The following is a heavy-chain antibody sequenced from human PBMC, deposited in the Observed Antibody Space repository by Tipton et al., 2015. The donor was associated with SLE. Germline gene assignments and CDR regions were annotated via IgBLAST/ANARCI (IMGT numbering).Heavy chain of an antibody. CDR1: GYTFTNSV. CDR3: ARIGASGHYCFDY. Sequence: QSGPEVKKPGASVKVSCKASGYTFTNSVISWVRQAPGQGLEWMGWISAANGLTNHAQNLQGRVSLTTDTSTTTAYMELRSLTSDDTAVYYCARIGASGHYCFDYWGQRSPVTFSS. V-gene: IGHV1-18*01. D-gene: IGHD1-26*01. J-gene: IGHJ4*02. CDR2: ISAANGLT.